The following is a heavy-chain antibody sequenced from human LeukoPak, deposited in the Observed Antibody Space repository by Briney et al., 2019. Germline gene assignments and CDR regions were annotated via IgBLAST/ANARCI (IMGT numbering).Heavy chain of an antibody. CDR1: GFTVSSNY. CDR3: AREHTVTTRFFDY. CDR2: IYSGGST. D-gene: IGHD4-17*01. Sequence: GGSLRLSRAASGFTVSSNYMSWVRQAPGKGLEWVSVIYSGGSTYYADSVKGRFTISRDNSKNTLYLQMNSLRAEDTAVYYCAREHTVTTRFFDYWGQGTLVTVSS. V-gene: IGHV3-66*01. J-gene: IGHJ4*02.